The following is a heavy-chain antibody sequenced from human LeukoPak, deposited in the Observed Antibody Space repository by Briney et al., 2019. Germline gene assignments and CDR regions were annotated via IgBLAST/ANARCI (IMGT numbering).Heavy chain of an antibody. CDR2: ISYDGSNK. D-gene: IGHD6-13*01. V-gene: IGHV3-30*03. CDR1: GFTFSNYG. CDR3: ARDLRLDGFIAAAGTHDY. J-gene: IGHJ4*02. Sequence: GGSLRLSCAASGFTFSNYGMHWVRQAPGKGLEWVAVISYDGSNKYYADSVKGRFTISRDNSKNTLYLQMNSLRAEDTAVYYCARDLRLDGFIAAAGTHDYWGQGTLVTVSS.